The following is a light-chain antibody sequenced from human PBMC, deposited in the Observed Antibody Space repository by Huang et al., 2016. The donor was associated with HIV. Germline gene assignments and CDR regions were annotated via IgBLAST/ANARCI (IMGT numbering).Light chain of an antibody. CDR3: MQGTHWPQT. J-gene: IGKJ1*01. CDR2: KVS. CDR1: HSLLHSDGNTY. V-gene: IGKV2-30*02. Sequence: DVVLTQSPLSLPVTLGQPASISCKSSHSLLHSDGNTYLNWFLQRPGQSPRRLIYKVSTRDFGGPARCSGSGSGADFTLTISRVEADDIGVYYCMQGTHWPQTFGQGTKVEVK.